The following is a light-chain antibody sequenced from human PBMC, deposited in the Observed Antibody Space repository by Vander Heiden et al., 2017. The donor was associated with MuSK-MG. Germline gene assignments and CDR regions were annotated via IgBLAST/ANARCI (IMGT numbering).Light chain of an antibody. V-gene: IGKV1-39*01. CDR2: AAS. J-gene: IGKJ3*01. Sequence: DIQMTQSPSSLSASVGDRVTITCRASQSISSYLNWYQQKPGKATKLLIYAASSLQSGVPSRFSGSGSGTDFTLTISSLQPEDFATYYCQQSDSTLLTFGPGTKVDIK. CDR1: QSISSY. CDR3: QQSDSTLLT.